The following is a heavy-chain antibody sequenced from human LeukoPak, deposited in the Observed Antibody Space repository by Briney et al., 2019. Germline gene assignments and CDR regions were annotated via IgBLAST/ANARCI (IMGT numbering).Heavy chain of an antibody. J-gene: IGHJ5*02. D-gene: IGHD6-13*01. Sequence: SQTLSLTCAISGDGVSSNSAAWNWIRQSPSRGLEWLGRTYYRSKWYNDYAVSVKSRITINPDTSKNQFSLQLNSVTPEDTAVYYCARGRDSSSWYLPNNWFDPWGQGTLVTVSS. CDR2: TYYRSKWYN. V-gene: IGHV6-1*01. CDR3: ARGRDSSSWYLPNNWFDP. CDR1: GDGVSSNSAA.